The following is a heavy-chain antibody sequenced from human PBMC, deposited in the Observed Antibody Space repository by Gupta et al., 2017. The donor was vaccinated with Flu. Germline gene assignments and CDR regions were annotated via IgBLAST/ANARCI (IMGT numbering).Heavy chain of an antibody. J-gene: IGHJ4*02. V-gene: IGHV3-9*01. CDR2: ISWNSGSI. D-gene: IGHD6-19*01. CDR1: GFTFDDYA. CDR3: AKEVAVAGTGFDY. Sequence: EVQLVESGGGLVQPGRSLRLSCAASGFTFDDYAMHWVRQAPGKGLEWVSGISWNSGSIGYADSVKGRFTISRDNDKNSLYLQMNSLRAEDTALYYCAKEVAVAGTGFDYWGQGTLVTVSS.